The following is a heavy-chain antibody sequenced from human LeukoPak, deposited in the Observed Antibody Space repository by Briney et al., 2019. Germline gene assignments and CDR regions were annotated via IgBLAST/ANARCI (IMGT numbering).Heavy chain of an antibody. CDR3: VKAAAGSYDILTGYYTRISDY. V-gene: IGHV3-23*01. CDR2: ISGSSGSA. CDR1: GFTFSSYA. J-gene: IGHJ4*02. Sequence: GGSLRLSCAASGFTFSSYAMSWVRQAPGKGLEWVSAISGSSGSAYYANSVKGRFTISRDNSKNTLYLQMNSLRAEDTAVYYCVKAAAGSYDILTGYYTRISDYWGQGTLVTVSS. D-gene: IGHD3-9*01.